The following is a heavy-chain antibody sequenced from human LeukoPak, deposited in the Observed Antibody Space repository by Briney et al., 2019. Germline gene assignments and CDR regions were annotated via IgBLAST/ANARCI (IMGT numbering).Heavy chain of an antibody. CDR1: GYSFSTHW. J-gene: IGHJ4*02. V-gene: IGHV5-51*01. CDR3: ARSSPYGSGTYYGVNFDY. D-gene: IGHD3-10*01. Sequence: PGESLKISCKGSGYSFSTHWIAWVRQRPGKGLEWLGIIYPGDSETRYSPSFQDQVTILADESISTAYPQWSTLKASDTAMYYCARSSPYGSGTYYGVNFDYWGQGTLVTVSS. CDR2: IYPGDSET.